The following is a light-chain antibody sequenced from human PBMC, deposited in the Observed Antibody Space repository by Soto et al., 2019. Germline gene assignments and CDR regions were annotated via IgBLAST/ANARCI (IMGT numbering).Light chain of an antibody. V-gene: IGKV1-12*01. CDR1: QSVTTW. CDR3: QQSSYFPFT. CDR2: SAS. J-gene: IGKJ3*01. Sequence: DIQMTQSPSFVSASVGDRVTITCRASQSVTTWLAWYQHRPGKAPRLLIHSASSLRSEVPSKFIGSGSGAEFTLAIGSLHPEDEAAYFCQQSSYFPFTFGPGTMVAI.